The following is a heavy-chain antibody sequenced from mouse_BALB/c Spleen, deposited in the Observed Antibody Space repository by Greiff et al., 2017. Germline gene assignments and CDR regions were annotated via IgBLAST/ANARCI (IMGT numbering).Heavy chain of an antibody. V-gene: IGHV14-1*02. Sequence: VQLQQSGAELVRPGALVKLSCKASGFNIKDYYMRWVKQRPEQGLEWIGWIDPENGNTIYDPKFQGKASITADTSSNTAYLQLSSLTSEDTAVYYCASSPSAMDYWGQGTSVTVSS. J-gene: IGHJ4*01. CDR2: IDPENGNT. CDR1: GFNIKDYY. CDR3: ASSPSAMDY.